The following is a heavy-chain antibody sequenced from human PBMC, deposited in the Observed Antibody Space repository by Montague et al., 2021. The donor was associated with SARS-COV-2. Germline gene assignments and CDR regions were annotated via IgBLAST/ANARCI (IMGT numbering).Heavy chain of an antibody. J-gene: IGHJ2*01. V-gene: IGHV4-39*02. D-gene: IGHD5-12*01. Sequence: SETLSLTCTVSGGSIRSNNYCWGRLRPPPGKELKCGVSIYYSGSNYYNPSIKSRVTIAVDTSKNHFSLRLSAVTAADSAVYYCARNRWLRGDFDLWGRGTLVTVSS. CDR1: GGSIRSNNYC. CDR3: ARNRWLRGDFDL. CDR2: IYYSGSN.